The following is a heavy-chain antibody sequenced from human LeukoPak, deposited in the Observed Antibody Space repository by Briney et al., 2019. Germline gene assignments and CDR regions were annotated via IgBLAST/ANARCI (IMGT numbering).Heavy chain of an antibody. J-gene: IGHJ4*02. CDR3: ARQELVDIVATTY. V-gene: IGHV1-2*02. Sequence: ASVRVSCKASGYTFTGSYMHWVRQAPGQGLEWMGWSNPNSGGTNYAQKFQGRVTMTRDASISTAYMELSSLRSDDTAVYYCARQELVDIVATTYWGQGTLVTVSS. CDR2: SNPNSGGT. CDR1: GYTFTGSY. D-gene: IGHD5-12*01.